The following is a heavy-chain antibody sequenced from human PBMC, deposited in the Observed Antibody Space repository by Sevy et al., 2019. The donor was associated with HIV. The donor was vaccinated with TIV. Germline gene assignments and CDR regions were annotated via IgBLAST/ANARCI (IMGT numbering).Heavy chain of an antibody. Sequence: GGSLRLSCAASGFTVSSNYMSWVHQAPGKGLEWVSVIYSGGSTYYADSVKGRFSISRDNSKNTLYLQMNSLRAEDTAVDYCARDLGYCSGGSCYDYAFDIWGQGTMVTVSS. V-gene: IGHV3-53*01. J-gene: IGHJ3*02. D-gene: IGHD2-15*01. CDR3: ARDLGYCSGGSCYDYAFDI. CDR2: IYSGGST. CDR1: GFTVSSNY.